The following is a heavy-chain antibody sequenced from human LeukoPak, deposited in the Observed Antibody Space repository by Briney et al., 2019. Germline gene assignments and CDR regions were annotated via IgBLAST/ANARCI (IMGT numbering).Heavy chain of an antibody. D-gene: IGHD3-10*01. CDR3: ANGFYYPSYYFNY. J-gene: IGHJ4*02. Sequence: PGGSLRLSCAASGFTFINYAMIWVRQAPGKGLEWVSTISSSGANTHYADSVKGRFTVSRDNSKNTVSLQMNSLRAKDTAIYYCANGFYYPSYYFNYWGQGTLVTVAS. CDR2: ISSSGANT. V-gene: IGHV3-23*01. CDR1: GFTFINYA.